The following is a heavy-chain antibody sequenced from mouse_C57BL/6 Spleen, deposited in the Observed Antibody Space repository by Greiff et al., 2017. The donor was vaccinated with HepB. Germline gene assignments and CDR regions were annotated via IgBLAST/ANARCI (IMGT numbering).Heavy chain of an antibody. V-gene: IGHV1-64*01. CDR3: ARGAQGYYYAMDY. Sequence: QVQLQQPGAELVKPGASVKLSCKASGYTFTSYWMHWVKQRPGQGLEWIGMIHPNSGSTNYNEKFKSKATLTVDKSSSTAYMQLSSLTSEDSAVYYCARGAQGYYYAMDYWGQGTSGTVSS. J-gene: IGHJ4*01. CDR2: IHPNSGST. CDR1: GYTFTSYW.